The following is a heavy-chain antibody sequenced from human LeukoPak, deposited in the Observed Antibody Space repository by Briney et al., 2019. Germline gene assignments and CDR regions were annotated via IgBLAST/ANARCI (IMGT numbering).Heavy chain of an antibody. J-gene: IGHJ3*02. CDR1: GFTFSSYS. CDR2: ISSRSTYI. D-gene: IGHD5-12*01. CDR3: ARAEDIGDNDSFDI. Sequence: GGSLRLSCAASGFTFSSYSLNWVRQAPGRGLEWVSSISSRSTYIYYADSVKGRFTISRDNAKNSLFLQMSGLRAEDTAVYYCARAEDIGDNDSFDIWGQGAMVTVSS. V-gene: IGHV3-21*01.